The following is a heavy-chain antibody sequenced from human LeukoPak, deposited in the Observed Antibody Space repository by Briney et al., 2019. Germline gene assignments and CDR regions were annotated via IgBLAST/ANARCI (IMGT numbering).Heavy chain of an antibody. V-gene: IGHV4-34*01. CDR2: ISQFGST. D-gene: IGHD4-11*01. CDR1: GGPFSGYY. CDR3: ARGGHSNHDPFDY. Sequence: SETLSLTCDVLGGPFSGYYWSWIRQPPGRGLEWIGEISQFGSTDYNPSLKGRVTISVDTSGGRFSLKMTSVTAADSAVYYCARGGHSNHDPFDYWGQGTLVTVSS. J-gene: IGHJ4*02.